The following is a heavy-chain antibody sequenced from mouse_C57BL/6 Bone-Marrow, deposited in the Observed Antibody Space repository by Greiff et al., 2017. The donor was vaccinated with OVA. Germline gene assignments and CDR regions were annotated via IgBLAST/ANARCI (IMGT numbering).Heavy chain of an antibody. CDR2: ISDGGSYT. D-gene: IGHD2-1*01. V-gene: IGHV5-4*01. CDR1: GFTFSSYA. CDR3: AREDFYFAMDY. J-gene: IGHJ4*01. Sequence: DVMLVESGGGLVKPGGSLKLSCAASGFTFSSYAMSWVRQTPEKRLEWVATISDGGSYTYYPDNVKGRFTISRDNAKNNLYLQMSHLKSEDTAMYYCAREDFYFAMDYWGQGTSVTVSS.